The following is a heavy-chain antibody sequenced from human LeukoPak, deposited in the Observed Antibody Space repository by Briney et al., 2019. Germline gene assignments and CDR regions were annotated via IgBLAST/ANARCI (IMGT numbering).Heavy chain of an antibody. Sequence: GGSLRLSCAASGFTVSSNYMSWVRQAPGKGLEWVSVIYSGGSTYYADSVKGRFTISRDNSKNTLYLQMNSLRAEDTAVYCCARVDTMVRGVIDYYFDYWGQGTLVTVSS. CDR2: IYSGGST. J-gene: IGHJ4*02. D-gene: IGHD3-10*01. CDR1: GFTVSSNY. V-gene: IGHV3-53*01. CDR3: ARVDTMVRGVIDYYFDY.